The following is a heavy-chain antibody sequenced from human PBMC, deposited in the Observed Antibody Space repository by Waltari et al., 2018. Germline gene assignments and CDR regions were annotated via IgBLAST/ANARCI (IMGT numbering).Heavy chain of an antibody. Sequence: QVQLVQSGAEVKKPGASVKVSCKASGYTFTSYDINWVRQATGQGLEWMGRIIPIFGTANYAQKFQGRVTITADKSTSTAYMELSSLRSEDTAVYYCARDPNYDFWSGYYYSDYWGQGTLVTVSS. J-gene: IGHJ4*02. CDR3: ARDPNYDFWSGYYYSDY. V-gene: IGHV1-69*06. CDR2: IIPIFGTA. CDR1: GYTFTSYD. D-gene: IGHD3-3*01.